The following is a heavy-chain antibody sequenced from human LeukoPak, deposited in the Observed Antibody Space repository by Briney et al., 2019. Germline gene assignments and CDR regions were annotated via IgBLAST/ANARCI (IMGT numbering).Heavy chain of an antibody. D-gene: IGHD1-1*01. J-gene: IGHJ4*02. CDR3: AREGGTWVPFDY. CDR2: ISPYTGNT. Sequence: ASVKVSCKASEYTFTGYYIHWVRQAPGQGLEWMGWISPYTGNTKYAQKFQGRVTMTTSTSTSIVYMELRSLRSDDTAVYFCAREGGTWVPFDYWGQGTLVTVSS. CDR1: EYTFTGYY. V-gene: IGHV1-18*04.